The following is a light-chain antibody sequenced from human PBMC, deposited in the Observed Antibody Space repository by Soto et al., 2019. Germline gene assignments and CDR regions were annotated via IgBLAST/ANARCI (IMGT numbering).Light chain of an antibody. CDR1: QSVLYSSNNKNY. V-gene: IGKV4-1*01. J-gene: IGKJ2*01. CDR3: QHYYSTPYT. Sequence: DIVMTQSPDSLAVSLGERATINCKSSQSVLYSSNNKNYLAWYQQKPGQPPKLLIYWASTRESGVPDRFSCSGSGTDFTLTISSLQAEDVAVYYCQHYYSTPYTFGQGTKLEIK. CDR2: WAS.